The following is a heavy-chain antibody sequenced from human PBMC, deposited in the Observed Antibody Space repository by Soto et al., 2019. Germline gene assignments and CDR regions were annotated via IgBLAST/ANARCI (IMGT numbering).Heavy chain of an antibody. J-gene: IGHJ5*02. V-gene: IGHV1-2*04. CDR2: INPNSGGT. D-gene: IGHD3-22*01. Sequence: GASVKVSCKASGYTFTGYCMHWVRQAPGQGLEWMGWINPNSGGTNYAQKFQGWVTMTRDTSISTAYMELSRLRSDDTAVYYCARAPVGYYDSSGYSPGWFDPWGQGTLVTVSS. CDR3: ARAPVGYYDSSGYSPGWFDP. CDR1: GYTFTGYC.